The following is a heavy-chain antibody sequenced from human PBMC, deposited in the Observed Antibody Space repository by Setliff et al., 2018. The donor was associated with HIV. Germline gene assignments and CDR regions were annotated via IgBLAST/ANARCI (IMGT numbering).Heavy chain of an antibody. D-gene: IGHD2-15*01. CDR2: FNHGRST. Sequence: SETLSLTCAVYGGSFSGYYWSWIRQPPGKGLEWIGEFNHGRSTNNNPSLKSPVSISVDTSKNQFYLKLSSVTAADTAVYYCARGRVFCNGDSCYHLDSWGQGTLVTVSS. J-gene: IGHJ4*02. V-gene: IGHV4-34*09. CDR1: GGSFSGYY. CDR3: ARGRVFCNGDSCYHLDS.